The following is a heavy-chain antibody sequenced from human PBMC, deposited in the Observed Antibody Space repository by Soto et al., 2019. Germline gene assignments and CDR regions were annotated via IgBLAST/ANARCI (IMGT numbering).Heavy chain of an antibody. J-gene: IGHJ5*02. CDR3: ARKDKSGYFNWFDP. D-gene: IGHD3-22*01. CDR1: GYRFTSYW. CDR2: IFPSDSDT. Sequence: GESLKISGRTSGYRFTSYWIAWVRQMPGKGLEWMGIIFPSDSDTRYSPSFQGQVTISADRSTSTVFLQWASLKASDTAVYFCARKDKSGYFNWFDPWGQGAQVTVSS. V-gene: IGHV5-51*01.